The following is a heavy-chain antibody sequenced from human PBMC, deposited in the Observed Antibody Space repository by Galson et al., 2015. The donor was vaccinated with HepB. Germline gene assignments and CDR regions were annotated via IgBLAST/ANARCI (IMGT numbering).Heavy chain of an antibody. CDR2: INPSSGST. V-gene: IGHV1-46*03. CDR3: TRGGVGRGVESSWGYFDY. Sequence: VKVSCKAPGYTFISYYIHWVRQAPGQGLEWMGIINPSSGSTVYTQKFQGRVTMTRDTSTNTVYMDLSSLRSEDTAVFYGTRGGVGRGVESSWGYFDYWGQGTLVTVSS. J-gene: IGHJ4*02. D-gene: IGHD7-27*01. CDR1: GYTFISYY.